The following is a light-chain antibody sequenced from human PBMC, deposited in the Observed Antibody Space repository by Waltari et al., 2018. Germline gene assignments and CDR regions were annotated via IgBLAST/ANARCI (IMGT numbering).Light chain of an antibody. Sequence: DIQMTQSPSSPSAIVGDRVTITCRASQSISNFLHWYQQKSGKAPKLLIFAASSLQSGVPSRFSGSGSGTEFTLTISGLQVEDFATYYCQQTYSSPPYTFGQGTKLEIK. CDR1: QSISNF. J-gene: IGKJ2*01. CDR2: AAS. CDR3: QQTYSSPPYT. V-gene: IGKV1-39*01.